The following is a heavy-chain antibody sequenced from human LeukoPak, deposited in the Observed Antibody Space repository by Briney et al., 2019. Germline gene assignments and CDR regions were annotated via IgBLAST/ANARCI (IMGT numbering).Heavy chain of an antibody. Sequence: SETLSLTCTVSGYTISSYYWNWIRQPPGKGLEWIGYISYSGSTSSNPSLRSRVTISVDTSKNQFSLRLTSVTAADTAMYYCANGGEVNPVDYWGQGTLVTVSS. J-gene: IGHJ4*02. CDR1: GYTISSYY. CDR3: ANGGEVNPVDY. V-gene: IGHV4-59*01. D-gene: IGHD3-16*01. CDR2: ISYSGST.